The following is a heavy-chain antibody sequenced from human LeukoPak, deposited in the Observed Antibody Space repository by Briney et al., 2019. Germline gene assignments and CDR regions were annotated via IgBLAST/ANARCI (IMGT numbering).Heavy chain of an antibody. D-gene: IGHD6-13*01. CDR3: ARERRLIAAAGEDYYYYGMDV. Sequence: PSETLSLTCTVSGGSISSSSYYWGWIRQPPGKGLEWIGSIYYSGSTYYNPSLKSRVTISVDTSKNQFSLKLSSVTAADTAVYYCARERRLIAAAGEDYYYYGMDVWGQGTTVTVSS. J-gene: IGHJ6*02. CDR1: GGSISSSSYY. V-gene: IGHV4-39*07. CDR2: IYYSGST.